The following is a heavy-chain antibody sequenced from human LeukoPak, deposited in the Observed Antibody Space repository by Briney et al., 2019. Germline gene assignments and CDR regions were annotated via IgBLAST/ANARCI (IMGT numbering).Heavy chain of an antibody. D-gene: IGHD4-17*01. Sequence: GGSLRLSCAASGFTFSSYAMSWVRQAPGKGLEWVGRIKSKTDGGTTDYAAPVKGRFTISRDDSKNTLYLQMNSLKTEDTAVYYCTTYSDNRYYYYYYYMDVWGKGTTVTVSS. J-gene: IGHJ6*03. CDR3: TTYSDNRYYYYYYYMDV. CDR2: IKSKTDGGTT. CDR1: GFTFSSYA. V-gene: IGHV3-15*01.